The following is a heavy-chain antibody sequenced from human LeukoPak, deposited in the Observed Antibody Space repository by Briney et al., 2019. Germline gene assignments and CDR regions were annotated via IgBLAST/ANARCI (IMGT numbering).Heavy chain of an antibody. CDR3: ASAYCGGDCTPYWYFDL. J-gene: IGHJ2*01. D-gene: IGHD2-21*02. CDR1: GGSISSGDYY. CDR2: IYYIGNT. Sequence: TSQTLSLTCTVSGGSISSGDYYWSWIRQPPGKGLEWIGYIYYIGNTFYNPSLKSRVTISVDTSKNQFSLKLSSVTAADTAVYYCASAYCGGDCTPYWYFDLWGRGTLVTVSS. V-gene: IGHV4-30-4*01.